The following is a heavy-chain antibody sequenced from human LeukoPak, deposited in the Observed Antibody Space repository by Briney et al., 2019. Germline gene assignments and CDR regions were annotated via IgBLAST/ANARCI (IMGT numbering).Heavy chain of an antibody. CDR2: IKFDGSEK. D-gene: IGHD3-10*01. J-gene: IGHJ5*02. CDR1: GFTFSSYW. Sequence: GGSLRLSCAASGFTFSSYWMSWVRQAPGKGLEWVANIKFDGSEKHCVDSVKGRFTISRDDAKNSLYLQMNSLRAEDTAVYYCAKDGATGTHNWLDPWGQGTLVTVSS. CDR3: AKDGATGTHNWLDP. V-gene: IGHV3-7*01.